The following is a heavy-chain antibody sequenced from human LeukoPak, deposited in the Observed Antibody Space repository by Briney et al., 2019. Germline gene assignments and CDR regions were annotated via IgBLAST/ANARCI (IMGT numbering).Heavy chain of an antibody. D-gene: IGHD3-10*01. Sequence: GGSLRLSCAASGFTFSSNAMSWVRLAPGKGLEWVSVITGNDGRTYYADSVKGRFTISRDNSKNTLSLQMNSLRAEDTAVYYCAKDAVAPGSSGDYFDYWGQGTLVTVSS. CDR1: GFTFSSNA. J-gene: IGHJ4*02. V-gene: IGHV3-23*01. CDR2: ITGNDGRT. CDR3: AKDAVAPGSSGDYFDY.